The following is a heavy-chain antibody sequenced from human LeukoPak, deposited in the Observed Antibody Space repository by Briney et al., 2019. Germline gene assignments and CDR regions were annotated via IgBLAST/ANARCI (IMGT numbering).Heavy chain of an antibody. Sequence: GASVTVSCTASGYTFTSCYMHWVRQAPGQGLEWMGIINPSGGSTSYAQKFQGRVTMTRDTSTSTVYMELSSLRSEDTAVYYCARGPYGAVDYWGQGTLVTVSS. CDR3: ARGPYGAVDY. V-gene: IGHV1-46*01. CDR1: GYTFTSCY. J-gene: IGHJ4*02. CDR2: INPSGGST. D-gene: IGHD4-17*01.